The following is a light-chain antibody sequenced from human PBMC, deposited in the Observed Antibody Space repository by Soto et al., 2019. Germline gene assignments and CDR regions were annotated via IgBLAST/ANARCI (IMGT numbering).Light chain of an antibody. CDR1: ISDVDFYNY. CDR2: EVT. J-gene: IGLJ1*01. CDR3: CSYTTSSTRV. Sequence: QSVLTQPASVSGSPGQSIAISCTGSISDVDFYNYISWYQQHPGKVPKLIIYEVTNRPSGVSNRFSGSKSGNTASLTISGLQAEDEADYYCCSYTTSSTRVFGTGTKVTVL. V-gene: IGLV2-14*01.